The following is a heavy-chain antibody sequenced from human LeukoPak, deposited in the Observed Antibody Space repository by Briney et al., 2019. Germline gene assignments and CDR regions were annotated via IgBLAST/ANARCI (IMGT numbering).Heavy chain of an antibody. Sequence: GGSLRLSCAASGFTFSDYYMGWIRQAPGKGLEWVSYISSESTTIYYEDSVKGRFTVSRDNGKNSLFMEMNSLRAEDTAVYYCAREKYSSSWKDAFDIWGQGTMVTVSA. CDR1: GFTFSDYY. CDR2: ISSESTTI. CDR3: AREKYSSSWKDAFDI. D-gene: IGHD6-13*01. V-gene: IGHV3-11*04. J-gene: IGHJ3*02.